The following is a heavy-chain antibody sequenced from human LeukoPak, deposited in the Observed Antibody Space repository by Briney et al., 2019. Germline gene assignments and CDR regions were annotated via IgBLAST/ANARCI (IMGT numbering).Heavy chain of an antibody. CDR3: ARRKQLSYYYGMDV. D-gene: IGHD6-13*01. V-gene: IGHV4-34*01. CDR1: GGSFSGYY. CDR2: INHSGST. J-gene: IGHJ6*02. Sequence: SETLSLTCAVYGGSFSGYYWSWIRQPPGKGLEWIGEINHSGSTNYNPSLKSRVTISVDTSKNRFSLKLSSVTAADTAVYYCARRKQLSYYYGMDVWGQGTTVTVSS.